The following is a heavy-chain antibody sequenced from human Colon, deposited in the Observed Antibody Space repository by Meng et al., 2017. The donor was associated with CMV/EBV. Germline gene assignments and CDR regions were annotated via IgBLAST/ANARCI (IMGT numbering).Heavy chain of an antibody. D-gene: IGHD3-9*01. CDR1: GFTFSSYW. J-gene: IGHJ4*02. Sequence: GESLKISCAASGFTFSSYWMYWVRQAPGKGLVWVSRINSDGSSKSYADSVKGRFTISRDNAKNTLYLQMNSLRAEDTAVYYCARVSQRYGVDFDYWGQGTLVTVSS. CDR2: INSDGSSK. CDR3: ARVSQRYGVDFDY. V-gene: IGHV3-74*01.